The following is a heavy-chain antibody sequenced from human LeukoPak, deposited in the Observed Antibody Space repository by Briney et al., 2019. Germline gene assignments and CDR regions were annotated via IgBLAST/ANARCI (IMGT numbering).Heavy chain of an antibody. CDR3: ARGQPGRDGYDADY. CDR2: IYYSGST. CDR1: GGSISSYY. J-gene: IGHJ4*02. V-gene: IGHV4-59*01. Sequence: QPSETLSLTCTVSGGSISSYYWSWIRQPPGKGLEWIGYIYYSGSTNYNPSLKSRVTISEDTSKNQFSLKLSSVTAADTAVYYCARGQPGRDGYDADYWGQGTLVTVSS. D-gene: IGHD5-24*01.